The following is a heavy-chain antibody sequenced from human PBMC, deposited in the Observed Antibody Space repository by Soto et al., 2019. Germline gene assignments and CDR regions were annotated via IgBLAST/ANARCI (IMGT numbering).Heavy chain of an antibody. V-gene: IGHV1-69*02. CDR3: ARAADYGDYFDY. CDR2: IIPILGIA. Sequence: QVQLVQSGAEVQKPGSSVKVSCKASGGTFSSYTISWVRQAPGQGLEWMGRIIPILGIANYAQKFQGRVTITADKSTSTAYMELSSLRSEDTAVYYCARAADYGDYFDYWGQGTLLTVSS. D-gene: IGHD4-17*01. CDR1: GGTFSSYT. J-gene: IGHJ4*02.